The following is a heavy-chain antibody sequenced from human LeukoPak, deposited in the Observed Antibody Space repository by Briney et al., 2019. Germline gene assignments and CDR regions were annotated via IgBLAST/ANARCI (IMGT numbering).Heavy chain of an antibody. CDR1: GGSISEYY. V-gene: IGHV4-59*01. D-gene: IGHD3-10*01. Sequence: PSETLSLTCTVSGGSISEYYWSWIRQSPGEGLEWIGYIYESGGTNYNPSLRSRVTISLGTSKTQVSLKVTSLTAADTAVYYCARDRAAFYYASGLAYWGQGIPVTVSS. J-gene: IGHJ4*02. CDR3: ARDRAAFYYASGLAY. CDR2: IYESGGT.